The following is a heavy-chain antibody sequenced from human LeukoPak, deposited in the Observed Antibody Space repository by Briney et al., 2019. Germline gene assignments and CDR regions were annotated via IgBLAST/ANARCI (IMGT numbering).Heavy chain of an antibody. Sequence: GRSLRLSCAASGFTFSSYGMHWVRQAPGKGLEWVAVIWYDGSNKYHADSVKGRFTISRDNSKNTLYLQMNSLRAEDTAVYYCARDYRGWFDPWGKGALVAVSS. J-gene: IGHJ5*02. CDR3: ARDYRGWFDP. CDR2: IWYDGSNK. V-gene: IGHV3-33*01. CDR1: GFTFSSYG.